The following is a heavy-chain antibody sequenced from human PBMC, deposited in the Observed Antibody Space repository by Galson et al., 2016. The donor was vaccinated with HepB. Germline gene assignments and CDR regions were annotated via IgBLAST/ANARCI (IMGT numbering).Heavy chain of an antibody. CDR2: TYHTGST. Sequence: SETLSLTCAVSGASVSSNWWSWVRQPPGKGLDWIGETYHTGSTNFNPSLMSRVTISLAKSKNQLSLMLTSVTAADTAVYYWARHIAVAGPRGFDYWGQGALVTVSS. D-gene: IGHD6-19*01. CDR1: GASVSSNW. CDR3: ARHIAVAGPRGFDY. J-gene: IGHJ4*02. V-gene: IGHV4-4*02.